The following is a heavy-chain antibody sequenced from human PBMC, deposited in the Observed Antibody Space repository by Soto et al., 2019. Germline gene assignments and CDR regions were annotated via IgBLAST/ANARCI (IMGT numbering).Heavy chain of an antibody. D-gene: IGHD3-10*01. V-gene: IGHV4-59*01. CDR1: GGSNSSYY. J-gene: IGHJ3*02. CDR3: ARDAGYYLGAFDI. CDR2: IYYSGST. Sequence: SQTLSLTCPVSGGSNSSYYWSWIRHPPGKGLAWIGYIYYSGSTSYNPSLKSRVTISVDTSKNQFSLKLSSVTAADTAVYYCARDAGYYLGAFDIWGQGTMVTVSS.